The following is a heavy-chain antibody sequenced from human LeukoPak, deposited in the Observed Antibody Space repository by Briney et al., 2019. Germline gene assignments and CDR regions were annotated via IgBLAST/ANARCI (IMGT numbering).Heavy chain of an antibody. CDR2: INTDGSST. Sequence: PGGSLTLSCAPSGFSFSAYWIHWVRQAPGKGLVWVSRINTDGSSTIYADSVKGRFTISRDNAKNTVYLQMNSLRAEGTAVYYCAREVVLTGTSVFDYWGQGTQVTASS. V-gene: IGHV3-74*01. CDR1: GFSFSAYW. J-gene: IGHJ4*02. CDR3: AREVVLTGTSVFDY. D-gene: IGHD2-21*02.